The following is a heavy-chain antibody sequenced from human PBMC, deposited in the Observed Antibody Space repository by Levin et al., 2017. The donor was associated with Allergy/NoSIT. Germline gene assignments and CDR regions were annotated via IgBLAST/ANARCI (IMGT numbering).Heavy chain of an antibody. D-gene: IGHD4-23*01. CDR2: ISSSTNII. J-gene: IGHJ4*02. V-gene: IGHV3-11*01. CDR1: GFTFSDYY. CDR3: ARDLGSTFDYGGNSYYFNY. Sequence: GESLKISCAASGFTFSDYYMSWIRQAPGKGLEWVSYISSSTNIIYYADSVRGRFTISRDNAKNSLYLQMSSLRVEDTAVYYCARDLGSTFDYGGNSYYFNYWGQGTLVTVSS.